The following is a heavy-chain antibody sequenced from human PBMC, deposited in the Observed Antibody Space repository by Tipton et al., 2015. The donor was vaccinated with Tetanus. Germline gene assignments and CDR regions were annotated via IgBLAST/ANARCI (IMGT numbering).Heavy chain of an antibody. CDR2: IYYLGAT. CDR3: ARELRGSVAGSGGDC. CDR1: GGSISSSDYY. D-gene: IGHD6-19*01. V-gene: IGHV4-39*02. Sequence: LRLSCTVSGGSISSSDYYWGWIRQPPGKGLEWIGTIYYLGATQYNPSLKSRVTISVDTSKNQFSLKMTSVTAADTAVYYCARELRGSVAGSGGDCWGQGTPVTVSS. J-gene: IGHJ4*02.